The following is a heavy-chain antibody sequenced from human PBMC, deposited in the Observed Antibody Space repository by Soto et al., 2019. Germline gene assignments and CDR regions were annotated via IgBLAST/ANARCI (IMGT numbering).Heavy chain of an antibody. CDR2: IYPGDSDT. CDR3: ARAPDSRPRENNWFDP. V-gene: IGHV5-51*01. J-gene: IGHJ5*02. CDR1: GYSFTSYW. Sequence: GESLKISCKGSGYSFTSYWIGWVRQMPGKGLEWMGIIYPGDSDTRYSPSFQGQVTISADKSISTAYLQWSSLKASDTAMYYCARAPDSRPRENNWFDPWGQGTLVTVSS. D-gene: IGHD5-18*01.